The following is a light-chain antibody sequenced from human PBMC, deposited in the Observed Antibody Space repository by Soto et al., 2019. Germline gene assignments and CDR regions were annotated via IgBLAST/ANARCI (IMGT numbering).Light chain of an antibody. J-gene: IGLJ3*02. CDR2: GNN. CDR1: SSDIGGYNY. V-gene: IGLV1-40*01. CDR3: QSYDTRLSGSV. Sequence: QSALTQPASVSGSPGQSITVSCTGTSSDIGGYNYVSWYQQLPGTAPKLLIFGNNSRSSGVPDRFSGSKSGTSASLAVAGLQAEDEADYHCQSYDTRLSGSVFGGGTKLTVL.